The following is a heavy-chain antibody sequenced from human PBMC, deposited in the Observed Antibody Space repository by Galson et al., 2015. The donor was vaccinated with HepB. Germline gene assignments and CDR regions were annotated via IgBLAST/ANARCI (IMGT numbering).Heavy chain of an antibody. J-gene: IGHJ4*02. CDR3: APQPVRGVITNKPLGY. V-gene: IGHV4-34*01. D-gene: IGHD3-10*01. CDR1: GGSFSGYY. Sequence: SETLSLTCAVYGGSFSGYYWSWIRQPPGKGLEWIGEINHSGSTNYNPSLKSRVTISVDTSKNQFSLKLSSVTAADTAVYYCAPQPVRGVITNKPLGYWGQGTLVTVSS. CDR2: INHSGST.